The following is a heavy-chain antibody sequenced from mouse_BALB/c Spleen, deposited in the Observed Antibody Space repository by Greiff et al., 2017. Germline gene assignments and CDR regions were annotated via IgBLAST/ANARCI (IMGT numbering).Heavy chain of an antibody. V-gene: IGHV5-4*02. CDR1: GFSFSDYY. CDR2: ISDGGSYT. J-gene: IGHJ3*01. D-gene: IGHD2-1*01. Sequence: EVQGVESGGGLVKPGGSLKLSCAASGFSFSDYYMYWVRQTPEKRLEWVATISDGGSYTYYPDSVKGRFTISRDNAKNNLYLQMSSLKSEDTAMYYCAIAPAIYYCNYGFAYWGQGTLVTVAA. CDR3: AIAPAIYYCNYGFAY.